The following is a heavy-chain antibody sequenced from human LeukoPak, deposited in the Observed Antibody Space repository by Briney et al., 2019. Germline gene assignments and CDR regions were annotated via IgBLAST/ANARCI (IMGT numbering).Heavy chain of an antibody. V-gene: IGHV4-38-2*02. CDR1: GYSIRSGYY. CDR3: ASRGATATALVKMFPFDY. D-gene: IGHD5-18*01. CDR2: IFHSGGI. Sequence: SETLSLTCTVAGYSIRSGYYWGWIRQPPGKGPEWIGSIFHSGGIYYNPSLKSRVTISVDKSKNQFSLKLTSVTAADTAVYYCASRGATATALVKMFPFDYWGQGTLVTVSS. J-gene: IGHJ4*02.